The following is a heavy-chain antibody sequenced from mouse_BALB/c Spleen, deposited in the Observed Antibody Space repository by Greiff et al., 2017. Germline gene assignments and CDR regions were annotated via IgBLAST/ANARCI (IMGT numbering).Heavy chain of an antibody. J-gene: IGHJ3*01. D-gene: IGHD4-1*01. CDR3: ARGRWEFAY. V-gene: IGHV5-6-5*01. Sequence: EVQGVESGGGLVKPGGSLKLSCAASGFTFSSYAMSWVRQTPEKRLEWVASISSGGSTYYPDSVKGRFTISRDNARNILYLQMSSLRSEDTAMYYCARGRWEFAYWGQGTLVTVSA. CDR1: GFTFSSYA. CDR2: ISSGGST.